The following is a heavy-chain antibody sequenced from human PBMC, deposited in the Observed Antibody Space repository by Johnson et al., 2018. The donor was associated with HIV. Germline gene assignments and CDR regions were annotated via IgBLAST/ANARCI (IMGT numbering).Heavy chain of an antibody. CDR2: ISGSGGGT. CDR1: GFTFSSYA. V-gene: IGHV3-23*04. D-gene: IGHD1-26*01. Sequence: VQLVESGGGLVQPGGSLRLSCAASGFTFSSYAMSWVRQAPGKGLEWVSGISGSGGGTYYADSVKGRFTISRDNSKNTLYLQMHNLRAEDTAIYYCAKDQSTEVGPTFVAAFDIWGQGTMVTVTS. CDR3: AKDQSTEVGPTFVAAFDI. J-gene: IGHJ3*02.